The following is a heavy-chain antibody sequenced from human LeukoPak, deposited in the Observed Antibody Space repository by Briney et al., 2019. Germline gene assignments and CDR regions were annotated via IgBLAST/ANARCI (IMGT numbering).Heavy chain of an antibody. V-gene: IGHV4-31*03. CDR2: IYSSGST. CDR1: GETVSSGASY. D-gene: IGHD6-6*01. Sequence: PSETLSLTCSVSGETVSSGASYWSWIRQHPGKGLEWICNIYSSGSTYYNPTLRSRLTISIETSNNQFSLKMTSVTAADMAVYYCARGGVAARLMYGFQNWFDPWGQGTLVTVSS. CDR3: ARGGVAARLMYGFQNWFDP. J-gene: IGHJ5*02.